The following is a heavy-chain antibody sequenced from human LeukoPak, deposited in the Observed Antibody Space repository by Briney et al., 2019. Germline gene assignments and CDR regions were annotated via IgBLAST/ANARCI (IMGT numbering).Heavy chain of an antibody. J-gene: IGHJ6*03. D-gene: IGHD3-22*01. CDR3: ARGYYDASGYSFYHYYYYLDV. CDR1: GGSICGYY. V-gene: IGHV4-59*01. Sequence: SETLSLTCNVSGGSICGYYWSWIRQPPGKGLEWIGYISNNGNTNYNPSLKSRVTLSEDTSKNHLSLKLRSVTAADTALYYCARGYYDASGYSFYHYYYYLDVWGKGTTVTVSS. CDR2: ISNNGNT.